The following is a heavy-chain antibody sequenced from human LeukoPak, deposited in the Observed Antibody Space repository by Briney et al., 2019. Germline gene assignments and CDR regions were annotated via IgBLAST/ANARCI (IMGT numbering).Heavy chain of an antibody. CDR1: GGSISSYY. V-gene: IGHV4-59*01. CDR2: LYSRGSP. J-gene: IGHJ3*02. D-gene: IGHD1-1*01. CDR3: ARLQPNSGEWAFDI. Sequence: KPSETLSLTCTVSGGSISSYYWSWIRQPAGKGLEWIGYLYSRGSPNYNPSLKRRVTISVDTSKNHFSLTLSSVTAADTAVYYCARLQPNSGEWAFDIWGQGTMVTVSS.